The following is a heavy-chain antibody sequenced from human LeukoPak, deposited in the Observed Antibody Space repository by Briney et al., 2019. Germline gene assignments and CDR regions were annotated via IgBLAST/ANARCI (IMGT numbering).Heavy chain of an antibody. CDR1: GFTFSSYA. J-gene: IGHJ4*02. Sequence: GGSLRLSCAASGFTFSSYAMHWVRQAPGKGLEWVAVISNDGSNKEYTDPVKGRFTISRDISKNTLYLQMNSLRAEDTAVYYCAKSTTVTTQQRGYFDYWGQGTLVTVSS. CDR3: AKSTTVTTQQRGYFDY. V-gene: IGHV3-30*04. D-gene: IGHD4-11*01. CDR2: ISNDGSNK.